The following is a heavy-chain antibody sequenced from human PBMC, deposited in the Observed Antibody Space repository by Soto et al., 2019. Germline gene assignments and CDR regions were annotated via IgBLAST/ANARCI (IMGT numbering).Heavy chain of an antibody. CDR1: GFTFSSYG. Sequence: QVQLVESGGGVVQPGRSLRLSCAASGFTFSSYGMHWVRQAPGKGLEWVAVIWYDGSNKYYADSVKGRFTISRDNSKNTLYLQMNSLRAEDTAVYYCARPDDGGNSVYWYFDLWGRGTLVTVSS. CDR3: ARPDDGGNSVYWYFDL. CDR2: IWYDGSNK. J-gene: IGHJ2*01. V-gene: IGHV3-33*01. D-gene: IGHD2-21*02.